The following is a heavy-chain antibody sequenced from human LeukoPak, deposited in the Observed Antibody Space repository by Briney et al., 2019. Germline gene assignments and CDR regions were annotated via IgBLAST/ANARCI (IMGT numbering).Heavy chain of an antibody. Sequence: PSATLSLTCTVAGGSISSYYWSWIRKPAGKGLEWIGRIYTSGSTNYNPSLKSRVTMSVDTSKNQFSLKLSTVTAADTAVYYCAREKQSRGWYVPNYFDYWGQGTLVTVSS. J-gene: IGHJ4*02. CDR1: GGSISSYY. V-gene: IGHV4-4*07. D-gene: IGHD6-19*01. CDR2: IYTSGST. CDR3: AREKQSRGWYVPNYFDY.